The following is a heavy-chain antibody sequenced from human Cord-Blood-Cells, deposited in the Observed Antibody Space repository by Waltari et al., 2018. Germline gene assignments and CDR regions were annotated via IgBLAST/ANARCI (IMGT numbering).Heavy chain of an antibody. CDR2: IYTSGST. V-gene: IGHV4-4*07. D-gene: IGHD5-12*01. J-gene: IGHJ6*02. Sequence: QVQLQESCPGLVQPSETLSLTCTVSGGSISSYYWSWIRQPAGKGLEWIGRIYTSGSTNYNPSLKSRVTMSVDTSKNQFSLKLSSVTAADTAVYYCARDSVVATRRRYYYYYGMDVWGQGTTVTVSS. CDR1: GGSISSYY. CDR3: ARDSVVATRRRYYYYYGMDV.